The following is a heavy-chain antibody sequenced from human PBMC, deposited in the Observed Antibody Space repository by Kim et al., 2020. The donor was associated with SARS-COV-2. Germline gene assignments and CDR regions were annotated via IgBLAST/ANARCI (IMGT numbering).Heavy chain of an antibody. CDR1: GFTFSSYA. CDR2: ISYDGSNK. D-gene: IGHD3-10*01. CDR3: ARGSTHMVRGVPDY. Sequence: GGSLRLSCAASGFTFSSYAMHWVRQAPGKGLEWVAVISYDGSNKYYADSVKGRFTISRDNSKNTLYLQMNSLRAEDTAVYYCARGSTHMVRGVPDYWGQGTLVTVSS. J-gene: IGHJ4*02. V-gene: IGHV3-30*04.